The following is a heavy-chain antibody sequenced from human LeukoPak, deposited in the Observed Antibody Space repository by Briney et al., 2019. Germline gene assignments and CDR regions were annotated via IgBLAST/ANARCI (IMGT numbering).Heavy chain of an antibody. CDR2: IYTSGST. J-gene: IGHJ3*02. Sequence: SETLSLTCTVSGGSISSYYWSWIRQPAGKGLEWIGRIYTSGSTNYNPSLKSRVTMSVDTSKNQFSLKLSPVTAADTAVYYCARAGDILTGYYKGLEGAFDIWGQGTMVTVGS. CDR1: GGSISSYY. V-gene: IGHV4-4*07. D-gene: IGHD3-9*01. CDR3: ARAGDILTGYYKGLEGAFDI.